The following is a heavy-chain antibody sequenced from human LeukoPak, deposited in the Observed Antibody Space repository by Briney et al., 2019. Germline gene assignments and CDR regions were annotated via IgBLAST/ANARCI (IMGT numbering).Heavy chain of an antibody. CDR3: TSGTGKSDFDY. J-gene: IGHJ4*02. CDR2: IKSKTDAGTR. Sequence: GSLRLSCAASGFTFSNAWMSWVRQAPGKGLEWVGRIKSKTDAGTRDFAAPVKGRFSISRDDSKNMVYLQMNSLKTEDTAVYYCTSGTGKSDFDYWGQGTLVTVSS. D-gene: IGHD1-1*01. CDR1: GFTFSNAW. V-gene: IGHV3-15*01.